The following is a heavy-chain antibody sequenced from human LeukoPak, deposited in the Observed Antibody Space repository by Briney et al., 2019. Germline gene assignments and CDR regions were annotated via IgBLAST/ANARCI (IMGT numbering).Heavy chain of an antibody. CDR1: GFTVSSNY. D-gene: IGHD5-12*01. CDR2: IYSGGST. Sequence: GGSLRLSCAASGFTVSSNYMSWVRQAPGKGLEWVSVIYSGGSTYYADSVKGRFTISRDNSKNTLYLQMNSLRAEDTAVYYCARGGDVGWLRGFDYWGQGTLVTVSS. CDR3: ARGGDVGWLRGFDY. J-gene: IGHJ4*02. V-gene: IGHV3-66*01.